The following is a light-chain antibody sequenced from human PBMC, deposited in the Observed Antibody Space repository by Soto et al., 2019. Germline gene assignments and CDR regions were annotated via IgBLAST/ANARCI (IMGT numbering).Light chain of an antibody. J-gene: IGKJ1*01. V-gene: IGKV3-20*01. Sequence: EIVLTQSPGTLSLSPGDRATLSCRTSQSVSSSYLAWYQQKPGQAPRLLIYGASRRATGIPDRFSGSGSGTDFTLTISRLEPEDFATYYCQQYITYQWTFGQGTKV. CDR2: GAS. CDR1: QSVSSSY. CDR3: QQYITYQWT.